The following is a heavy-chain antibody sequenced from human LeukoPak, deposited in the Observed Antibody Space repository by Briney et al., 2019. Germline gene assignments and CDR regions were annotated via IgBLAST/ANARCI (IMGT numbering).Heavy chain of an antibody. D-gene: IGHD6-13*01. CDR3: ASARINSSSWRPFDY. V-gene: IGHV4-59*01. CDR1: GGSISSYY. CDR2: IYYSGST. J-gene: IGHJ4*02. Sequence: SETLSLTCTVSGGSISSYYWSWIRQPPGKGLEWIGYIYYSGSTNYNPSLKSRVTISVDTSKNQFSLKLSSVTAADTAVYFCASARINSSSWRPFDYWGQGTLVTVSS.